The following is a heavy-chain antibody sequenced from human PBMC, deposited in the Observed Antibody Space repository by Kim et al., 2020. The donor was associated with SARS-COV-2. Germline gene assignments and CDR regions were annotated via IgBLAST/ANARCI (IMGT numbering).Heavy chain of an antibody. Sequence: PSLKSRVTISVDTSKNQFSLKLSSVTAADTAVYYCAGRLVVPAATGAFDIWGQGTMVTVSS. CDR3: AGRLVVPAATGAFDI. D-gene: IGHD2-2*01. V-gene: IGHV4-59*01. J-gene: IGHJ3*02.